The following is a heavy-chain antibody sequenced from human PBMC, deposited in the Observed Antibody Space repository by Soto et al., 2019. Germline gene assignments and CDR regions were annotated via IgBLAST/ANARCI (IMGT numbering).Heavy chain of an antibody. V-gene: IGHV3-30-3*01. CDR2: MSYDGGNK. CDR3: ARETEALDN. D-gene: IGHD2-21*02. Sequence: QVQLVESGGGVVQPGRSLRLSCAASGFTFSSYAMHWVRQAPGKGLEWVAVMSYDGGNKYYADSVKGRFTISRDNSKNTLYLQMNSLRTEDTALYYCARETEALDNWGQGTLVTVSS. J-gene: IGHJ4*02. CDR1: GFTFSSYA.